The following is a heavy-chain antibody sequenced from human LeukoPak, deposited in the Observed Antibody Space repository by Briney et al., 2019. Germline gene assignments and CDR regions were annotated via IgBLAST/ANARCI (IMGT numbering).Heavy chain of an antibody. Sequence: GASVKVSCKASGYTFTSYGISWVRQAPGQGLEWMGWISAYNGNTNYAQKLQGRVTMTTDTSTSTAYMELRSLRSDDTAVYYCARNRDRSYYYGWDYWGQGTLVTVSS. CDR2: ISAYNGNT. D-gene: IGHD3-10*01. CDR3: ARNRDRSYYYGWDY. J-gene: IGHJ4*02. CDR1: GYTFTSYG. V-gene: IGHV1-18*01.